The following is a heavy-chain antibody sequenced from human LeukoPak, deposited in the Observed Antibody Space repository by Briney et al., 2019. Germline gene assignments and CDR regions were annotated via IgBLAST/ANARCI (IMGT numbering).Heavy chain of an antibody. Sequence: GASVKVSRKTSGYTFNGYYIHWVRQAPGQGIEWMGWINPNSGGTNYPEKFQGRVTMTTDTSMSTAYMELSRLRSDDTAVYYCARDRGEYSSLTFDFWGQGTLVTVSS. J-gene: IGHJ4*02. CDR2: INPNSGGT. CDR1: GYTFNGYY. V-gene: IGHV1-2*02. CDR3: ARDRGEYSSLTFDF. D-gene: IGHD3-16*01.